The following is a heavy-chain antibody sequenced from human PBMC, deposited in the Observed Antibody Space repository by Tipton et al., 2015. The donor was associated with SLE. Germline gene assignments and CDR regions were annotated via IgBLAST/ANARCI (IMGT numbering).Heavy chain of an antibody. D-gene: IGHD6-19*01. V-gene: IGHV3-15*01. CDR3: TTVSGDSSGWGDY. CDR2: IKSKTDGGTT. J-gene: IGHJ4*02. Sequence: SLRLSCAASGFTFSSYEMNWVRQAPGKGLEWVGRIKSKTDGGTTDYAAPVKGRFTISRDDSKNTLYLQMNSLKTEDTAVYYCTTVSGDSSGWGDYWGQGTLVTVSS. CDR1: GFTFSSYE.